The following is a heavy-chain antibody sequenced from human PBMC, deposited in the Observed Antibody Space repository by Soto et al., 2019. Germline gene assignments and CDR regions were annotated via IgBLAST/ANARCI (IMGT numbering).Heavy chain of an antibody. J-gene: IGHJ4*02. D-gene: IGHD2-2*01. V-gene: IGHV3-30*18. CDR2: ISYDGSNK. CDR3: AKDHSDDSSTSCYDY. Sequence: PGGSLRLSCAASGFTFSSYGMHWVRQAPGKGLEWVAVISYDGSNKYYADSVKGRFTISRDNSKNTLYLQMNSLRAEDTAVYYCAKDHSDDSSTSCYDYWGQGTLVTVSS. CDR1: GFTFSSYG.